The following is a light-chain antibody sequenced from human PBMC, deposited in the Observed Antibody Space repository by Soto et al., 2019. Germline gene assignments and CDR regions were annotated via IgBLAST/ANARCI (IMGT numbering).Light chain of an antibody. V-gene: IGKV3-15*01. CDR3: QHYNNWPLYT. J-gene: IGKJ2*01. CDR1: QSVSSN. CDR2: GAS. Sequence: EIVMTQSPATLSVSPGERATLSCRASQSVSSNLAWYQQKPGQAPRLLIYGASTRATGIPARFSGSGSGTEFPLTISSLQSEDFAVYYCQHYNNWPLYTFGQGTKLEIK.